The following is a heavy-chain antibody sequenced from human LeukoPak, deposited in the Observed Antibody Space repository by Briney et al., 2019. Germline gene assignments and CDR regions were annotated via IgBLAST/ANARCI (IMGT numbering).Heavy chain of an antibody. V-gene: IGHV3-33*01. CDR3: ARDATEYGDSHFDW. CDR2: IWNDGSHQ. J-gene: IGHJ4*02. D-gene: IGHD4-17*01. CDR1: GFSFSSYG. Sequence: PGGSLRLSCSASGFSFSSYGMHWVRQAPGKGLECVAVIWNDGSHQYYADSETGRFTISRDNSRNTVYLQMNRLRVDDTAVYYCARDATEYGDSHFDWWGQRTLVTVSS.